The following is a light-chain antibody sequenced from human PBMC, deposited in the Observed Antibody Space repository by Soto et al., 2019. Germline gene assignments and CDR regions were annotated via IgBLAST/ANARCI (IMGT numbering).Light chain of an antibody. CDR3: CSHSGSVTYVV. CDR1: SSDVGSYNL. CDR2: EAT. J-gene: IGLJ3*02. V-gene: IGLV2-23*01. Sequence: QSVLTQSASVSGSPGQSITISCTGTSSDVGSYNLVSWYQQHPDKAPKLIIYEATKRPSGVSSRFSGSKSGNTASLTISGLQPDDEADYYCCSHSGSVTYVVFGGGTKLTVL.